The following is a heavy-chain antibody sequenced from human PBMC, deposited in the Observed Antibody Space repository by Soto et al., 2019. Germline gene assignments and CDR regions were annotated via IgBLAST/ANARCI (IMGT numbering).Heavy chain of an antibody. Sequence: QLVESGGGLVRPGGSLRLSCADSGFTFSSYSMNWVRQAPGKGLEWVSSISSTSSPIFYADSVEGRFAISRDNAKRTLYLQMNSLRVEDTAVYYCVRGGRGYTKDDVFDICGLGTMVTVSS. J-gene: IGHJ3*02. CDR1: GFTFSSYS. CDR3: VRGGRGYTKDDVFDI. CDR2: ISSTSSPI. D-gene: IGHD2-2*02. V-gene: IGHV3-21*01.